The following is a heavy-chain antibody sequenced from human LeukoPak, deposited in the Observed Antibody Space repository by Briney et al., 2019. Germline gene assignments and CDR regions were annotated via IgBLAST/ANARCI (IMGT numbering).Heavy chain of an antibody. Sequence: XGSLRLSCAASGFTFSSYGMHWVREAPGKGLEWVAFIRYDGSNKYYADSVKGGFTISRDNSKNTLYLQMNSLRAEDTAVYYCAKTDYYGSGSYYGDYWGQGTLVTVSS. D-gene: IGHD3-10*01. CDR3: AKTDYYGSGSYYGDY. J-gene: IGHJ4*02. CDR2: IRYDGSNK. CDR1: GFTFSSYG. V-gene: IGHV3-30*02.